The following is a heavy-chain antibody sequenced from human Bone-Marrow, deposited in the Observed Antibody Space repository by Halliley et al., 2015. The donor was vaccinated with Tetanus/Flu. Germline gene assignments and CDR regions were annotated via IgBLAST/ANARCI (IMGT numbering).Heavy chain of an antibody. Sequence: SLRLSCVASGFTFDDYGMHWVRQAPGKGLEWVSTINWNSGSIDYADSVKGRFTISRDNAKNSPYLEMNSLRAEDTALYYCAKNTGKLGIGAFDVWGQGTMVTVSS. J-gene: IGHJ3*01. D-gene: IGHD6-13*01. CDR3: AKNTGKLGIGAFDV. V-gene: IGHV3-9*01. CDR1: GFTFDDYG. CDR2: INWNSGSI.